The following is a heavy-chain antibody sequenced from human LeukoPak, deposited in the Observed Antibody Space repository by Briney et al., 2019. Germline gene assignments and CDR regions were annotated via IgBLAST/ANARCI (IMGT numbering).Heavy chain of an antibody. CDR1: GFTFSSYW. CDR2: IKQDGSEK. CDR3: AKNLNGGNTHSDY. V-gene: IGHV3-7*05. D-gene: IGHD4-23*01. Sequence: PGGSLRLSCAASGFTFSSYWMSWVRQAPGKGLEWVANIKQDGSEKYYVDSVKGRFTISRDNAKNSLYLQMNSLRAEDTAVYYCAKNLNGGNTHSDYWGQGTLVTVSS. J-gene: IGHJ4*02.